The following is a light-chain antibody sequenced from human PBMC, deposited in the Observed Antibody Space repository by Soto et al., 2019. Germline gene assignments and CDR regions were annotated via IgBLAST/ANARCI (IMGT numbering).Light chain of an antibody. J-gene: IGKJ1*01. Sequence: EFVLTQSPCTLSLSPGERATLSCRASQSVSNNYLAWYQQQPGEAPRLLIYGASNRATGIPDRFSGSGSGADFTLTISILEPEDFAVYYCQQYGSSGTFGQGTKVDIK. CDR2: GAS. CDR1: QSVSNNY. CDR3: QQYGSSGT. V-gene: IGKV3-20*01.